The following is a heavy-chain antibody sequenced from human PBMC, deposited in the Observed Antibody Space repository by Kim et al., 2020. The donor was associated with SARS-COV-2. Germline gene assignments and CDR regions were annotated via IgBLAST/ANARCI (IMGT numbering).Heavy chain of an antibody. Sequence: DSVKGRFTISRDNSKNTLYLQMNSLRAEDTAVYYCARGGITIFGVVSIDPWGQGTLVTVSS. CDR3: ARGGITIFGVVSIDP. D-gene: IGHD3-3*01. J-gene: IGHJ5*02. V-gene: IGHV3-30*07.